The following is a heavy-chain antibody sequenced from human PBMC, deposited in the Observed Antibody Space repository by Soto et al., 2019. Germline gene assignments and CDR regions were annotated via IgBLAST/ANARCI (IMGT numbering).Heavy chain of an antibody. CDR1: GGDFDNYA. V-gene: IGHV1-69*12. J-gene: IGHJ6*02. CDR3: ARGTRAQSVSHAHIYKMTAAMDV. D-gene: IGHD1-1*01. CDR2: IIPNFGSA. Sequence: QAQLVQSGAEVKKPGSSVRISCKAPGGDFDNYALSWVRRAPGQGLEWMGGIIPNFGSANYAPKFQGRVTMTADACMRTVYMQFRRLTSEDTAIYYCARGTRAQSVSHAHIYKMTAAMDVWGQGTTVSVSS.